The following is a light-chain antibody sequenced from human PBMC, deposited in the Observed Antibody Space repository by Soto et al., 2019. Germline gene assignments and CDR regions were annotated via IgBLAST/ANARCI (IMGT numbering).Light chain of an antibody. CDR3: QQHSSSSPYT. Sequence: DIQMTQSPSTLSASVGDRVTITCRASQSISSWLAWYQQKPGKAPNLLIYKASTLGSGVPSRFSGGGSGTEFTLTISSLQTDDFATYYCQQHSSSSPYTFRQGTKLEIK. J-gene: IGKJ2*01. CDR2: KAS. V-gene: IGKV1-5*03. CDR1: QSISSW.